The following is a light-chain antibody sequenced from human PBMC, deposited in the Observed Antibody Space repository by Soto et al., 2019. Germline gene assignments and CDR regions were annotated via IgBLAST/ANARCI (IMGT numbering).Light chain of an antibody. CDR3: HQYATAPIT. J-gene: IGKJ5*01. CDR1: QSVGRDY. V-gene: IGKV3-20*01. Sequence: IVLTQSPDTLSLSPGERATLSCRASQSVGRDYLAWFQQKPGQAPRLLIWNASNRATGIPDRFSGTGSGTDFTLMISRLEPEDFAVYYCHQYATAPITFGQGTRLEIK. CDR2: NAS.